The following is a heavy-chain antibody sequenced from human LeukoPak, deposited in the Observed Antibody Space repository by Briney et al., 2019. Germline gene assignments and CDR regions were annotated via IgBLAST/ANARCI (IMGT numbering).Heavy chain of an antibody. CDR3: ASSRSSSGWSLIDY. CDR2: TYYRSKWSF. V-gene: IGHV6-1*01. J-gene: IGHJ4*02. Sequence: SQTLSLTCAISGDSIFTNNVAWNWIRQSPSRGLEWLGRTYYRSKWSFDYAVSVKSRITINADTSKNQFSLKVSSVTAADTAVYYCASSRSSSGWSLIDYWGQGALVTVSS. CDR1: GDSIFTNNVA. D-gene: IGHD6-19*01.